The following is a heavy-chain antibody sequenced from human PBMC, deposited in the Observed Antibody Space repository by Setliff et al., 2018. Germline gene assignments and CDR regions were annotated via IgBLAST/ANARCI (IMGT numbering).Heavy chain of an antibody. D-gene: IGHD2-21*01. CDR2: INHRGST. CDR3: LGSLRKINSFDI. J-gene: IGHJ3*02. Sequence: SETLSLTCAAYGGTFSDYHWTWIRQSPEKGLEWIGEINHRGSTNYNPSLKSRVTMSVDTSKNQFSLRLTSVTAADTAVYYCLGSLRKINSFDIWGQGTMVTVSS. V-gene: IGHV4-34*08. CDR1: GGTFSDYH.